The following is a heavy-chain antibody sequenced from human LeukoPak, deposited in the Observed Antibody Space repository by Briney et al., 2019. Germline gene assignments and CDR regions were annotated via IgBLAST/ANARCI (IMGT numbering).Heavy chain of an antibody. CDR2: VFHAGNT. Sequence: PSETLSLTCAVSGGSMTTSHWWTWVRQPPGKGLEWIGEVFHAGNTNYNPSLRDRVTMSVDKSNNHFSLKLTSVTAADTAVYYCARHAVERKWLQFYYFNYWGQGSLVTVSS. CDR3: ARHAVERKWLQFYYFNY. D-gene: IGHD5-24*01. V-gene: IGHV4-4*02. J-gene: IGHJ4*02. CDR1: GGSMTTSHW.